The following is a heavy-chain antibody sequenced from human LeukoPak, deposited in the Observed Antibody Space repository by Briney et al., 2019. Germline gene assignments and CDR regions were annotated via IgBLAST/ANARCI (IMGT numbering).Heavy chain of an antibody. D-gene: IGHD3-22*01. CDR1: GYTFTGYY. CDR3: ARDVTYYYDTSGYRDAFDI. V-gene: IGHV1-2*02. Sequence: GASVKVSCKASGYTFTGYYMHRVRQAPGQGLEWMGWINPNSGGTNYAQKFQGRVTMTRDTSISTAYMELSRLRSDDTAVYYCARDVTYYYDTSGYRDAFDIWGQGTMVTVSS. CDR2: INPNSGGT. J-gene: IGHJ3*02.